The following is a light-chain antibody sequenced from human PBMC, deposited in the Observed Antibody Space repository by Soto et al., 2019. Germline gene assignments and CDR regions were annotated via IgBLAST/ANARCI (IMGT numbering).Light chain of an antibody. CDR1: ERVSTN. J-gene: IGKJ1*01. CDR2: SAS. CDR3: QQYNNLPPT. Sequence: PGEIATLSCRASERVSTNLAWYQQTPGQAPRLLIYSASRRPTDIPVRFSGSGSGAEFTLTISSLQSEDFAIYYCQQYNNLPPTFGQGTKVE. V-gene: IGKV3-15*01.